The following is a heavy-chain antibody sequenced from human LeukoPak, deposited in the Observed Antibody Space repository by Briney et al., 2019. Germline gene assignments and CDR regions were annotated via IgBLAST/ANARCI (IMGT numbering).Heavy chain of an antibody. V-gene: IGHV3-20*04. J-gene: IGHJ6*04. Sequence: PGGSLRLSCAVSGLSFDDYGMSWVRHAPGKGLEWVSGINWSGGSTDYADSVKGRFTISRDNAKNSLYLQMNSLRAEDTAVYYCAELGITMIGGVWGKGTTVTISS. D-gene: IGHD3-10*02. CDR1: GLSFDDYG. CDR3: AELGITMIGGV. CDR2: INWSGGST.